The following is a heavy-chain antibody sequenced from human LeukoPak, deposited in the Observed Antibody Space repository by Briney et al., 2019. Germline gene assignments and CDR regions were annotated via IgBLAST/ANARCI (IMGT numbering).Heavy chain of an antibody. CDR2: ISSSSSYI. D-gene: IGHD1-26*01. CDR3: AKLLYSGSPGPTFDY. CDR1: GFTFSSYS. J-gene: IGHJ4*02. V-gene: IGHV3-21*04. Sequence: GGSLRLSCAASGFTFSSYSMNWVRQAPGKGLEWVSSISSSSSYIYYADSVKGRFTISRDNSKNTLYLQMNSLRAEDTAVYYCAKLLYSGSPGPTFDYWGQGTLVTVSS.